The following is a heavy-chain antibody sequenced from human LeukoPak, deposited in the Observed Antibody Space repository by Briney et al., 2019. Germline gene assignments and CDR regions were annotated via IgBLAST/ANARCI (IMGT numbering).Heavy chain of an antibody. CDR1: GYSFTSYW. Sequence: GESLKISCKGSGYSFTSYWISWVRQMPGKGREWMGRIDPSDSYTNYSPSFQGHVTISADKSISTAYLQWSSLKASDTAMYYCARLGLGYCTSTTCQGFWGQGTLVTVSS. CDR2: IDPSDSYT. D-gene: IGHD2-2*01. J-gene: IGHJ4*02. V-gene: IGHV5-10-1*01. CDR3: ARLGLGYCTSTTCQGF.